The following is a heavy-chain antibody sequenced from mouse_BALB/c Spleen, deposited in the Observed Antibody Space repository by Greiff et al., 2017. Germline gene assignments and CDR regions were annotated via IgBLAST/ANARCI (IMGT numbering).Heavy chain of an antibody. V-gene: IGHV2-6-7*01. J-gene: IGHJ4*01. CDR2: IWGDGST. Sequence: QVQLKESGPGLVAPSQSLSITCTVSGFSLTGYGVNWVRQPPGKGLEWLGMIWGDGSTDYNSALKSRLSISKDNSKSQVFLKMNSLQTDDTARYYCARDPYYYGSSYVYAMDYWGQGTSVTVSS. CDR3: ARDPYYYGSSYVYAMDY. D-gene: IGHD1-1*01. CDR1: GFSLTGYG.